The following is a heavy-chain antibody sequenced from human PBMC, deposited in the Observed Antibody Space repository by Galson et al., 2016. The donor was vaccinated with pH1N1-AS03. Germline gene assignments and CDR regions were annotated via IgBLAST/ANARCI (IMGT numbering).Heavy chain of an antibody. D-gene: IGHD1/OR15-1a*01. J-gene: IGHJ4*02. CDR2: IGGNGLSP. Sequence: SLRLSCAASGFTFEDYAMHWVRQAPGKGLEWVSLIGGNGLSPGYADSVKGRFTMSRDNRKNFVYLEMHSLTTEDSALYYCAKDMNSFDYWGQGTRVTVSS. CDR1: GFTFEDYA. V-gene: IGHV3-43*02. CDR3: AKDMNSFDY.